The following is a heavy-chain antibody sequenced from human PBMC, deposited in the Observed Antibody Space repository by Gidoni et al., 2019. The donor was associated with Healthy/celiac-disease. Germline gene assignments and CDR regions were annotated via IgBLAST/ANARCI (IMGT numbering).Heavy chain of an antibody. D-gene: IGHD3-3*01. CDR3: AKDQSTTYYDFWSGYSLNYYYYGMDV. Sequence: GTGLEWASAISGSGGSTHYADPVKGRFTISRDNSKNTLYLQMNSLRAEDTAVYYCAKDQSTTYYDFWSGYSLNYYYYGMDVWGQGATVTVS. J-gene: IGHJ6*02. CDR2: ISGSGGST. V-gene: IGHV3-23*01.